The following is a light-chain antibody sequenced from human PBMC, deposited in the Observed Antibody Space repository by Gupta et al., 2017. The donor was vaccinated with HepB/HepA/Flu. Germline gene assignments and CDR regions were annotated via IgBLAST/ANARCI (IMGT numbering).Light chain of an antibody. V-gene: IGKV1-33*01. CDR1: QDIGNY. CDR2: DAS. CDR3: RQYDNLPCS. Sequence: IQMTQSPSCLSASVGDRLTITCQASQDIGNYLNWYQQKPGKATKLLIYDASNLATGVPPRFSGSGSGTNLPFTISSLLPEDIATYYCRQYDNLPCSFGQGTKLEIK. J-gene: IGKJ2*04.